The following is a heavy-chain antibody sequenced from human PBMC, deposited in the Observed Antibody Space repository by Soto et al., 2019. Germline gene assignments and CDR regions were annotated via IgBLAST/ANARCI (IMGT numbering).Heavy chain of an antibody. CDR3: AKDKEEYSSSSRDFQH. V-gene: IGHV3-30*18. D-gene: IGHD6-6*01. CDR1: GFTFSTYG. CDR2: ISYDGSKK. Sequence: PGGSLRLSCAASGFTFSTYGMHWVRQAPGKGLEWVAVISYDGSKKYYAGSVKGRFTISRDNSKSTLYLQMNSLRVEDTAVYYCAKDKEEYSSSSRDFQHWGQGTLVTV. J-gene: IGHJ1*01.